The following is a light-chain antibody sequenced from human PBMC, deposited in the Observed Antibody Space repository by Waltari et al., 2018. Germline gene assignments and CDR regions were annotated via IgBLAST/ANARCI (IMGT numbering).Light chain of an antibody. J-gene: IGKJ4*01. V-gene: IGKV3-11*01. Sequence: EVVLTQSPATLSLSPGERATLSCRASQSVSDYLAWYQQKPGQAPRLLIYDASKRATGIPPRFSGSGSGTDFTLTISSLEPEDIAVYYCQHRSTWRHTFGGGTKVEIK. CDR2: DAS. CDR3: QHRSTWRHT. CDR1: QSVSDY.